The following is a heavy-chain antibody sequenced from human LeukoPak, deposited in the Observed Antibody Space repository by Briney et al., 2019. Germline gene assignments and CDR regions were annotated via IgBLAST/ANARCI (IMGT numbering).Heavy chain of an antibody. Sequence: GGSLRLSCAASGFTFSSYEMNWVRQAPGKGLEWVSYISSIGSTIYYADSVRGRFTISRDNAKNSLYLQMNSLRAEDTAVYSCARGADGVSSNSRGWFDPWGQGTLVTVSS. D-gene: IGHD2-15*01. CDR2: ISSIGSTI. CDR1: GFTFSSYE. V-gene: IGHV3-48*03. CDR3: ARGADGVSSNSRGWFDP. J-gene: IGHJ5*02.